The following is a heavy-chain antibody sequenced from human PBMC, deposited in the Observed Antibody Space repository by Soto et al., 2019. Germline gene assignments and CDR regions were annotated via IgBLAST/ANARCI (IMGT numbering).Heavy chain of an antibody. D-gene: IGHD2-2*01. V-gene: IGHV1-69*13. CDR2: IIPIPGTA. CDR1: GGTFGSYA. CDR3: ARSQVSITSLEVCYYYYYGMDV. J-gene: IGHJ6*02. Sequence: SVKVSCKASGGTFGSYAISWVRQAPGQGLEWMGGIIPIPGTANYAQKFQGRVTIAADESTSTAYMELSSLRSEDTAVYYCARSQVSITSLEVCYYYYYGMDVWGQGTTVTVSS.